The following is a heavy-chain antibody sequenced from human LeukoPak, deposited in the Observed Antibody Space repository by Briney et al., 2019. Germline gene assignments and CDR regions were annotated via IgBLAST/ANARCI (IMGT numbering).Heavy chain of an antibody. CDR3: ARLGYDFWSGYYQFYYFDY. CDR2: IYYSGST. Sequence: PSETLSLTCTVSGGSINSSSYYWGWIRQPPGKGLEWIGSIYYSGSTYYNPSLKSRVTISVDTSKNQFSLKLSSVTAADTAVYYCARLGYDFWSGYYQFYYFDYWGQGTLVTVSS. CDR1: GGSINSSSYY. V-gene: IGHV4-39*01. D-gene: IGHD3-3*01. J-gene: IGHJ4*02.